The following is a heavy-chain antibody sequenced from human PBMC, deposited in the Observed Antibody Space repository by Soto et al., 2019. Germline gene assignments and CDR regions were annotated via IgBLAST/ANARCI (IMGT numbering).Heavy chain of an antibody. CDR3: ARRRHVGSSRPYNWFDP. CDR2: MNPNSGNT. V-gene: IGHV1-8*01. D-gene: IGHD6-6*01. CDR1: GYTFTSYD. J-gene: IGHJ5*02. Sequence: GASVKVSCKASGYTFTSYDINWVRQATGQGLEWMGWMNPNSGNTGYAQKFQGRVTMTRNTSISTAYMELSSLRSEDTAVYYCARRRHVGSSRPYNWFDPWGQGTLVTVSS.